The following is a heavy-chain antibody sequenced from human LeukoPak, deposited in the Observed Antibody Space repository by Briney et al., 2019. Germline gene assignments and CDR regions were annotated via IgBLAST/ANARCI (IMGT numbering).Heavy chain of an antibody. Sequence: ASVKVSCKASGYTFSDYDINWVRQAPGRGLDCMGCIDHASGTTNEPQKFKGRITVTRDTSASTVYMDLTGLTTDDTAVYYCARVGAPGGLRPYHYYYWGQGTLVTVSS. D-gene: IGHD3-10*01. J-gene: IGHJ4*02. CDR2: IDHASGTT. CDR3: ARVGAPGGLRPYHYYY. V-gene: IGHV1-2*02. CDR1: GYTFSDYD.